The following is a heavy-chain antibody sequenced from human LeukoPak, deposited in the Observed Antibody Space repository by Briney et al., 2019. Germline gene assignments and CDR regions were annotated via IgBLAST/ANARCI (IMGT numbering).Heavy chain of an antibody. CDR2: INSDGTST. V-gene: IGHV3-74*01. D-gene: IGHD3/OR15-3a*01. CDR1: GFTFSSNW. CDR3: VRAGLPYGLDI. J-gene: IGHJ3*02. Sequence: GGSLRLSCAASGFTFSSNWMHWVRQAPGKGLVWVSRINSDGTSTNYADSVGGRFTISRDNAKNTLYLQMNSLRGEDTAVYYCVRAGLPYGLDIWGQGTMITVSS.